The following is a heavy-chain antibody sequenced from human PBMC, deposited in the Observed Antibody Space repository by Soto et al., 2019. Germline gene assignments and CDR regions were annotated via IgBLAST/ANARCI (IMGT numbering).Heavy chain of an antibody. CDR3: AKQGGRAAAGVCEYYGLHV. J-gene: IGHJ6*02. V-gene: IGHV1-69*13. Sequence: SSVKVSVKASGCTFSNFAFTWVRQAPVQGLDWMGEITPFAGTTDHAHPFQGRVTLTADELTSTVYMELSSLRSDDSAVYYCAKQGGRAAAGVCEYYGLHVWG. CDR2: ITPFAGTT. CDR1: GCTFSNFA. D-gene: IGHD6-25*01.